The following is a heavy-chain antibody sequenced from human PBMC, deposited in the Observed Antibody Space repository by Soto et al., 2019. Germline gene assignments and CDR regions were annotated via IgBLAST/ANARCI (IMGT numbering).Heavy chain of an antibody. D-gene: IGHD5-18*01. J-gene: IGHJ5*02. CDR3: ARMASFGSLNWFDP. Sequence: QVQLVQSGAEVKKPGASVKVSCKASGYIFTNNDVSWVRQATGQGLEWMGWMNPGSGDTGYAQKFQGRVTMTRNISIATAYMALSSLRADDTAIYYWARMASFGSLNWFDPWGQGTLVTVSS. V-gene: IGHV1-8*01. CDR1: GYIFTNND. CDR2: MNPGSGDT.